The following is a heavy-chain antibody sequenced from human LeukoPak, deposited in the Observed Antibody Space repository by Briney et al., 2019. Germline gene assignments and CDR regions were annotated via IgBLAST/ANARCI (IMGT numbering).Heavy chain of an antibody. CDR2: IYYSGST. CDR1: GGSISSYY. Sequence: SETLSLTCTVSGGSISSYYWSWIRQPPGKGLEWIGCIYYSGSTNYNPSLKSRVTISVDTSKNQFSLKLSSVTAADTAVYYCARGGIVVVHDAFDIWGQGTMVTVSS. J-gene: IGHJ3*02. V-gene: IGHV4-59*01. CDR3: ARGGIVVVHDAFDI. D-gene: IGHD2-21*01.